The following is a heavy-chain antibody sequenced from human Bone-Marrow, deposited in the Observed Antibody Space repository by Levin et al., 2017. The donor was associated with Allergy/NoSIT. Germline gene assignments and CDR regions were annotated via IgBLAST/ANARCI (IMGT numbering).Heavy chain of an antibody. Sequence: GGSLRLSCAASGFTFDDYAMSWVRQVPGKGLEWVAGIGSNGGGTGYAESVRGRFVVSRDNAENSVFLQMRSLRDEDTAFYYCAKNWDDDILTGFTDWGQGMLVTVSS. V-gene: IGHV3-20*04. CDR3: AKNWDDDILTGFTD. J-gene: IGHJ4*02. CDR1: GFTFDDYA. CDR2: IGSNGGGT. D-gene: IGHD3-9*01.